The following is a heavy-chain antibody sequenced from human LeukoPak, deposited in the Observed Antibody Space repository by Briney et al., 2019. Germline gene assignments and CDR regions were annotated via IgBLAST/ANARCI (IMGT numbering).Heavy chain of an antibody. CDR3: ARGYSSGWYP. D-gene: IGHD6-19*01. V-gene: IGHV3-13*01. Sequence: TGGSLRLSCAASGFTLSSYDMHWVRQATGKGLEWVSAIGTAGDTCYPGSVKGRFTISRENAKNSLYLQMNNLRAEDTAVYYCARGYSSGWYPWGQGTLVTVSS. CDR2: IGTAGDT. CDR1: GFTLSSYD. J-gene: IGHJ5*02.